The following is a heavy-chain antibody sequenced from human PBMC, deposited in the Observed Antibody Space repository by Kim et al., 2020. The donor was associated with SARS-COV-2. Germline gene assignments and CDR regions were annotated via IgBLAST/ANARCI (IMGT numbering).Heavy chain of an antibody. Sequence: SNEYSEDAVKGRFTISRDNSKNTLYLQMNSRRAEDTAVYYCARDGGHWFDPWGQGTLVTVSS. CDR2: SNE. CDR3: ARDGGHWFDP. D-gene: IGHD2-15*01. V-gene: IGHV3-30-3*01. J-gene: IGHJ5*02.